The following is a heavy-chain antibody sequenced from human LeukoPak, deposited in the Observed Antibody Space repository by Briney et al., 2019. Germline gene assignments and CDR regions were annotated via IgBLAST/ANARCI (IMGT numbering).Heavy chain of an antibody. D-gene: IGHD2-2*01. CDR3: ARESRYCSSTSCYGGFDYYYGMDV. CDR2: INPSGGST. CDR1: GYTFTSYY. J-gene: IGHJ6*04. V-gene: IGHV1-46*01. Sequence: ASVTVSCTASGYTFTSYYMHWVRQAPGQGLEWMGIINPSGGSTSYAQKFQGRVTMTRDTSTSTVYMELSSLRSEDTAVYYCARESRYCSSTSCYGGFDYYYGMDVWGKGTTVTVSS.